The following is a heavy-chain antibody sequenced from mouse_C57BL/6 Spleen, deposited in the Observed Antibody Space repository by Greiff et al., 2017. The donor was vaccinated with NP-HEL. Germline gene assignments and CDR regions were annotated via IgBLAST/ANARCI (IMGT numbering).Heavy chain of an antibody. CDR1: GFNIKDDY. Sequence: EVQLQQSGAELVRPGASVKLSCTASGFNIKDDYMHWVKQRPEQGLEWIGWIDPENGDTEYASKFQGKATITADTSSNTAYLQLSSLTSEDTAVYYCTTWGAWFAYWGQGTLVTVSA. J-gene: IGHJ3*01. CDR2: IDPENGDT. D-gene: IGHD4-1*01. CDR3: TTWGAWFAY. V-gene: IGHV14-4*01.